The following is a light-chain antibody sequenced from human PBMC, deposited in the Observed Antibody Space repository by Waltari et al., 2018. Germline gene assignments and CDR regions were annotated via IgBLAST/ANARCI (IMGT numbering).Light chain of an antibody. CDR3: SSYAGNNNFV. Sequence: QSALTQPPSASGSPGQSVTISCTGTSSDVGGYNYVSWYQHHPGRAPKVIIYEVTKRPSGVPDRFSGSKSGNTASLTVSGLQAEDEADYYCSSYAGNNNFVFGVGTKVSVL. J-gene: IGLJ1*01. V-gene: IGLV2-8*01. CDR2: EVT. CDR1: SSDVGGYNY.